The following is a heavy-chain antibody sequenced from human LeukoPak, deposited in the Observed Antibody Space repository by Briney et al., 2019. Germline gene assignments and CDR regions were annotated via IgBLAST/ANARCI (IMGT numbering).Heavy chain of an antibody. J-gene: IGHJ4*02. CDR1: GLSLSASGVG. V-gene: IGHV2-5*01. CDR3: AHGFRVYSDY. CDR2: IYWNDDK. D-gene: IGHD3-22*01. Sequence: SGPTLVNPQRRRTLTCTFSGLSLSASGVGVGWIGQPPGKALEWLALIYWNDDKRYIPCLKSRLIITEDKYKNQEVRTMNKMDPVDTATYYCAHGFRVYSDYWGQGTLVTVSS.